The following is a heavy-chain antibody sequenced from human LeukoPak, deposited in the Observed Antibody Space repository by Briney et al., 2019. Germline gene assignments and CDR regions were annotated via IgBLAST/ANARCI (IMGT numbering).Heavy chain of an antibody. Sequence: PGGSLRLSCAASGFTVSSNYMSWVRQAPGKGLEWVSVFDSGGSTYYADSVKGRFTISRDNSKNTLYLQMNSLRAEDTAVYYCARDSSGWHGGPDYYYYGMDVWGQGTTVTVSS. CDR3: ARDSSGWHGGPDYYYYGMDV. J-gene: IGHJ6*02. CDR1: GFTVSSNY. V-gene: IGHV3-53*01. D-gene: IGHD6-19*01. CDR2: FDSGGST.